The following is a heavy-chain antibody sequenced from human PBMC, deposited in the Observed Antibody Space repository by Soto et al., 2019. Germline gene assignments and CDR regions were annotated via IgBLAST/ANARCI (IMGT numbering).Heavy chain of an antibody. D-gene: IGHD6-19*01. V-gene: IGHV1-69*13. CDR1: GGTFSSYA. Sequence: SVKVSCKASGGTFSSYAISWVRQAPGQGLEWMGGIIPISETTNYAQKFQGRVTITADESTSTAYMELSSLRSEDTAVYYCGRGLHSRGWYGWFAPWGQGPLVTVSS. CDR2: IIPISETT. CDR3: GRGLHSRGWYGWFAP. J-gene: IGHJ5*02.